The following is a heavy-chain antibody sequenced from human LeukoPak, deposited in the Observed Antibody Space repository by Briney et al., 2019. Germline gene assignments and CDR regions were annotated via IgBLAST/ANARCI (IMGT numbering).Heavy chain of an antibody. CDR1: GVSTTSYH. CDR2: VHADGTS. V-gene: IGHV4-4*07. D-gene: IGHD1-26*01. CDR3: ARDRVVGATFGSAFDI. J-gene: IGHJ3*02. Sequence: PSETLSLTCTVSGVSTTSYHWSWIRQFAGKKLEWLGRVHADGTSNYNPSLKSRVTMSVDTSKNQFSLILTSVTAADTAVYYCARDRVVGATFGSAFDIWGQGTMVTVSS.